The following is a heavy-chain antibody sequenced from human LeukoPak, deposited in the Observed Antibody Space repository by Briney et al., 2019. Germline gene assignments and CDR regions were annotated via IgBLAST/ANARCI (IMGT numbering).Heavy chain of an antibody. CDR3: ASRVGATRYYYYGMDA. J-gene: IGHJ6*02. CDR1: GGSISSNNW. Sequence: KSSETLSLTCAVSGGSISSNNWWGWVRQPPGKGLGWIGEINHSGSTNYNPSLKSRVTISVDTSKNQFSLKLSSVTAADTAVYYCASRVGATRYYYYGMDAWGQGTTVTVSS. CDR2: INHSGST. D-gene: IGHD1-26*01. V-gene: IGHV4-4*02.